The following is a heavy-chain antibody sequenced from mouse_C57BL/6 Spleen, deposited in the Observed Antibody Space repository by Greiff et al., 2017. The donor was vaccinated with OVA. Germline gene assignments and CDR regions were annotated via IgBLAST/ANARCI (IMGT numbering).Heavy chain of an antibody. D-gene: IGHD1-1*01. CDR1: GFTFSDYG. Sequence: EVQGVESGGGLVKPGGSLKLSCAASGFTFSDYGMHWVRQAPEKGLEWVAYISSGSSTIYYADTVKGRFTISRDNAKNTLFLQMTSLRSEDTAMYYCARPGTTVVATGAMDYWGQGTSVTVSS. CDR3: ARPGTTVVATGAMDY. J-gene: IGHJ4*01. V-gene: IGHV5-17*01. CDR2: ISSGSSTI.